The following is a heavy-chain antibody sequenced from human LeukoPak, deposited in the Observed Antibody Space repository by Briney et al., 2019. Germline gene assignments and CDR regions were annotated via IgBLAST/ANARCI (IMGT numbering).Heavy chain of an antibody. V-gene: IGHV4-38-2*02. J-gene: IGHJ3*02. CDR2: IYHSGST. CDR1: GYSISSGYY. CDR3: ARDRDYGDSHDAFDI. D-gene: IGHD4-17*01. Sequence: SETLSLTCTVSGYSISSGYYWGWIRPPPGKGLEWIGSIYHSGSTYYNPSLKSRVTISVDTSKNQFSLKLSSVIAADTAVYYCARDRDYGDSHDAFDIWGQGTMVTVSS.